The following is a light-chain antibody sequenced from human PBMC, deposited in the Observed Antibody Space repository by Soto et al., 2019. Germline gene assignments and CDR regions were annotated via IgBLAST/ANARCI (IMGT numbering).Light chain of an antibody. CDR2: EVS. J-gene: IGLJ1*01. Sequence: QSALTQPASVSGSPGQSITISCTGTSSDVGAYKYVSWYQQHPGKAPKLIIYEVSNRPSGVSNRFSGSKSGNTASLTISGLHAEDETDYYCNSFTSGSTYVFGTGTKVTVL. CDR1: SSDVGAYKY. CDR3: NSFTSGSTYV. V-gene: IGLV2-14*01.